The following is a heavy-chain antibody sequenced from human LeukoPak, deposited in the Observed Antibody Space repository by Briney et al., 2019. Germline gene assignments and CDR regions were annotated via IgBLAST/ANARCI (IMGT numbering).Heavy chain of an antibody. CDR1: GFTFSSYA. CDR3: ARGLMGSIFGVVTPFDAFHI. Sequence: GGSLRLSCAASGFTFSSYAMSWVRQAPGKGLEWVSAISGSGGSTYYADSVKGRFTISRDNSKNTLYLQMNSLRAEDTAVYYCARGLMGSIFGVVTPFDAFHIWGQGTMVTVSS. CDR2: ISGSGGST. V-gene: IGHV3-23*01. D-gene: IGHD3-3*01. J-gene: IGHJ3*02.